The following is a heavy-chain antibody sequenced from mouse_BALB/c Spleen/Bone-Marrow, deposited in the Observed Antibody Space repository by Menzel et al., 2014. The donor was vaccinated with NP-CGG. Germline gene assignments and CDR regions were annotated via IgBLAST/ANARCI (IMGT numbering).Heavy chain of an antibody. CDR1: GYTFTSYY. CDR3: IRSAGTGFAY. V-gene: IGHV1-53*01. J-gene: IGHJ3*01. D-gene: IGHD3-3*01. Sequence: QVQLQQSGTELVKPGASVKLSCEASGYTFTSYYMFWVKQRPGQGLEWIGEINPSNGGTVFNEKFKSKVTLTVDKSSSTAYIQLSGLTSEDSAVYYCIRSAGTGFAYWGQGTLVTVS. CDR2: INPSNGGT.